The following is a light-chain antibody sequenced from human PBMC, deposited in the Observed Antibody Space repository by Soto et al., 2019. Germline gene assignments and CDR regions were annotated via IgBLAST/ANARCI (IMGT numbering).Light chain of an antibody. CDR2: GAS. J-gene: IGKJ5*01. CDR3: QQYGSSPIT. CDR1: QSVRSSY. Sequence: EIVLTQSPGTLSLSPGERATLSCRASQSVRSSYLAWYKQKPGQAPRLLISGASSRATGIPDRFSGSGSGTDFTLTISRLEPEDFAGYYCQQYGSSPITFGQGTRLEIK. V-gene: IGKV3-20*01.